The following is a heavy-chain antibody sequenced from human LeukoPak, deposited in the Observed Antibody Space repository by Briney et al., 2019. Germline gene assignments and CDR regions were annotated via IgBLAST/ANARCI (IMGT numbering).Heavy chain of an antibody. Sequence: KPSETLSLTCAVYGGSFSGYYWSWIRQPPGKGLEWIGNIFYSGSTNYNPSLKSRVTISVDTSKNQFSLKLTSLTAADTAVYYCARTAGYYYYMDVWGKGTTVTVSS. J-gene: IGHJ6*03. V-gene: IGHV4-59*01. CDR3: ARTAGYYYYMDV. CDR2: IFYSGST. CDR1: GGSFSGYY.